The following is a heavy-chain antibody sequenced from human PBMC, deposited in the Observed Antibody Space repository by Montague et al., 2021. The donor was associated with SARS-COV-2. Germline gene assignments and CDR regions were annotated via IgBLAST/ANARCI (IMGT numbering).Heavy chain of an antibody. CDR2: ISYDGSNK. Sequence: SLRLSCAASGFTFSSYGMHWVRQAPGKGLEWVAVISYDGSNKYYADSAKGRFTISRDNSKNTLYLQMNSLRAEDTAVYYCAKEERWLPNWFDPWGQGTLVTVSS. V-gene: IGHV3-30*18. CDR3: AKEERWLPNWFDP. J-gene: IGHJ5*02. D-gene: IGHD5-24*01. CDR1: GFTFSSYG.